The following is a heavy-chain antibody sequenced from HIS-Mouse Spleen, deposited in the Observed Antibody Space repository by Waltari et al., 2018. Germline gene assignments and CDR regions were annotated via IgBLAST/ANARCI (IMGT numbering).Heavy chain of an antibody. V-gene: IGHV4-39*07. D-gene: IGHD3-3*01. CDR3: ARAPTGFLEWFDAFDI. CDR2: IYYSGST. CDR1: GGSISSSRYY. Sequence: QLQLQESGPGLVKPSETLSLTCPVSGGSISSSRYYWGWLRQPPGKGLEWIGSIYYSGSTYYNPSLKSRVTISVDTSKNQFSLKLSSVTAADTAVYYCARAPTGFLEWFDAFDIWGQGTMVTVSS. J-gene: IGHJ3*02.